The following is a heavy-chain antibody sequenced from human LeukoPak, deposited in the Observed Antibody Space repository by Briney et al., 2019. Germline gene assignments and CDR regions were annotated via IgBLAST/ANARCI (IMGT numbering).Heavy chain of an antibody. CDR2: IYTSGST. Sequence: SQTLSLTCTVSGGSISSGSYYWSWIRQPAGKGLEWIGRIYTSGSTNYNPSLKSRVTISVDTSKNQFSLKLSSVTAADTAAYYCARGSPLWFGELLSWWFDPWGQGTLVTVSP. D-gene: IGHD3-10*01. J-gene: IGHJ5*02. CDR3: ARGSPLWFGELLSWWFDP. CDR1: GGSISSGSYY. V-gene: IGHV4-61*02.